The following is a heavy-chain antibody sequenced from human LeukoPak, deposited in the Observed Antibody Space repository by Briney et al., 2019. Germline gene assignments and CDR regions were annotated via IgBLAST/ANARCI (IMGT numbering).Heavy chain of an antibody. CDR3: AKRGVVIRVFLVGFHKEAYYFDS. D-gene: IGHD3-10*01. Sequence: GGSLRLSCAASGFSFSTYWMSWVRQTPEKGLEFVANIDQGGSVRNYMDSLKGRCTISRDNAKKSLYLQMNSLRAEDTAVYFCAKRGVVIRVFLVGFHKEAYYFDSWGQGALVTVSS. CDR1: GFSFSTYW. CDR2: IDQGGSVR. J-gene: IGHJ4*02. V-gene: IGHV3-7*03.